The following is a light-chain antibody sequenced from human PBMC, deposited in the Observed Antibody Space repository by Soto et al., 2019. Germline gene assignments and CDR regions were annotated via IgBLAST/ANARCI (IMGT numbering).Light chain of an antibody. V-gene: IGKV3-15*01. CDR3: QQYSDWPQT. CDR1: QSVSSGY. Sequence: EIVLTQSPGTLSLSPGERATLSCRASQSVSSGYLAWYQQKPGQAPRLLIYGASTRGTGVPARFSGSGSGTEFTLTISGLQSEDLAVYYCQQYSDWPQTFGQGTKVDIK. J-gene: IGKJ1*01. CDR2: GAS.